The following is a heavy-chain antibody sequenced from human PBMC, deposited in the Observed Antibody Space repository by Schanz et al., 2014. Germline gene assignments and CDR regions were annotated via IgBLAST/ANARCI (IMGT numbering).Heavy chain of an antibody. V-gene: IGHV3-23*01. CDR2: ISGSGGNT. CDR1: GFTFRGYA. CDR3: AKTPREYCNYDNCPNWFDS. J-gene: IGHJ5*01. Sequence: EVQLLESGGGLVQPGGSLRLSCAASGFTFRGYAMSWVRQAPGRGLEWVSIISGSGGNTYYADAVRGRFTISRDNSKNTLYLQMNSLRAEDTAVYYCAKTPREYCNYDNCPNWFDSWGQGTLVTVSS. D-gene: IGHD2-15*01.